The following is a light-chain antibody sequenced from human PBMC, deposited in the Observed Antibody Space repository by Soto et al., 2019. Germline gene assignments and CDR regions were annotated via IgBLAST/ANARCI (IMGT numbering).Light chain of an antibody. CDR2: DAS. Sequence: IVLTQSPGTLSLSPWERATLSCRASQSVSSNYLAWYQQKLGQAPRLLIYDASRRATGIPDRFSGSGSGTDFTLTISRLEPEDFVVYYCQQYGRSPTFGQGTKV. CDR1: QSVSSNY. V-gene: IGKV3-20*01. J-gene: IGKJ1*01. CDR3: QQYGRSPT.